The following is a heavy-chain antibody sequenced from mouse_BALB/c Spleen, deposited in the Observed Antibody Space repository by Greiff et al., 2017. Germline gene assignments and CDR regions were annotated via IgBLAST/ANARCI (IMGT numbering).Heavy chain of an antibody. CDR2: ISSGGSYT. CDR1: GFTFSSYG. D-gene: IGHD4-1*01. CDR3: ARHENWDVDY. J-gene: IGHJ2*01. Sequence: DVKLQESGGDLVKPGGSLKLSCAASGFTFSSYGMSWVRQTPDKRLEWVATISSGGSYTYYPDSVKGRFTISRDNAKNTLYLQMSSLKSEDTAMYYCARHENWDVDYWGQGTTLTVSS. V-gene: IGHV5-6*02.